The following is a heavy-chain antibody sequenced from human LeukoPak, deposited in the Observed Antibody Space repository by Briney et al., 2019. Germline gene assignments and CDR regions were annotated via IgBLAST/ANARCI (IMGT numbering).Heavy chain of an antibody. J-gene: IGHJ5*02. D-gene: IGHD2-21*02. Sequence: GRSLRLSCVASGFTFSGYDIHWVRQAPGKGLEWVTLISYDGSNKYYADSVKGRFTISRDNPKNTLYLQMNSLRGEDTAEYYCAKGGPGDGNWFDLWGQGTLVTVSS. CDR2: ISYDGSNK. CDR1: GFTFSGYD. CDR3: AKGGPGDGNWFDL. V-gene: IGHV3-30*18.